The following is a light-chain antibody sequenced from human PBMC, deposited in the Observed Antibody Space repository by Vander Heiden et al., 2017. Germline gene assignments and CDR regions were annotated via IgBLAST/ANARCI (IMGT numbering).Light chain of an antibody. CDR3: QQNYSSPCT. V-gene: IGKV1-39*01. Sequence: DIPMTPSPSSLSASVGDRVTITCRASQSISSYLNWYQQKPGKAPKLLIYAASSRHSGIPSRFSGSGSGTDFTLTISSLQPEDFATYYCQQNYSSPCTFGGGTKVEIK. CDR2: AAS. CDR1: QSISSY. J-gene: IGKJ4*02.